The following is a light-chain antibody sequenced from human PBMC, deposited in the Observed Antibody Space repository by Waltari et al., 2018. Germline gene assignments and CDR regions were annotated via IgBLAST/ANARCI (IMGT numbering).Light chain of an antibody. CDR2: GAS. Sequence: EIVMTQSPATLSVSPGERATLSCRARQSVSSNVAWYQQTPGQAPRLLIYGASTRATGVPARFSGSGSGTDFTLTISGLQSEDYAVYFCHQHNSWPPLSFGGGTKVEIK. V-gene: IGKV3-15*01. CDR1: QSVSSN. CDR3: HQHNSWPPLS. J-gene: IGKJ4*01.